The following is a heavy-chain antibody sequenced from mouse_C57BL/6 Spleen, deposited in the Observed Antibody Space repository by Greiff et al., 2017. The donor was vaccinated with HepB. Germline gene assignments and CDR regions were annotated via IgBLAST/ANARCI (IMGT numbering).Heavy chain of an antibody. Sequence: QVQLQQSGPGLVQPSQSLSITCTVSGFSLTSYGVHWVRQSPGKGLEWLGVIWRGGSTDYNAAFMSRLSITKDNSKSQVFFTMNSLQADDTAIYYCAKSIYYDYDGAMDYWGQGTSVTVSS. CDR1: GFSLTSYG. D-gene: IGHD2-4*01. CDR2: IWRGGST. J-gene: IGHJ4*01. V-gene: IGHV2-5*01. CDR3: AKSIYYDYDGAMDY.